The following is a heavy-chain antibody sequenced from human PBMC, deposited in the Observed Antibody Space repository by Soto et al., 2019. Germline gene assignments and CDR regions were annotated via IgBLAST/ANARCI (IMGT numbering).Heavy chain of an antibody. CDR1: GFTFSDYY. V-gene: IGHV3-11*01. Sequence: GSLRLSCAASGFTFSDYYMSWIRQAPGKGLEWVSYISSSGYTIYYADSVKGRFTISRDNAKNSLYLQMNSLRAEDTAVYYCARGSSDYYYYYGMDVWGQGTTVTVSS. D-gene: IGHD3-10*01. J-gene: IGHJ6*02. CDR3: ARGSSDYYYYYGMDV. CDR2: ISSSGYTI.